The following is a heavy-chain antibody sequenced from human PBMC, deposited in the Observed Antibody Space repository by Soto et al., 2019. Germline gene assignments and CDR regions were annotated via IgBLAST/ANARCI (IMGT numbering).Heavy chain of an antibody. CDR3: ARGEVGAAAGKGIDS. CDR1: GGTFSSYT. CDR2: IIPILGIA. J-gene: IGHJ4*02. V-gene: IGHV1-69*02. D-gene: IGHD6-13*01. Sequence: QVQLVQSGAEVKKPGSSVKVSCKASGGTFSSYTISWVRQAPGQGLEWMGRIIPILGIANYAQKFQGRVTITADKSTSTAYMELSSLRSEDTAVYYCARGEVGAAAGKGIDSWGQGTLVTVSS.